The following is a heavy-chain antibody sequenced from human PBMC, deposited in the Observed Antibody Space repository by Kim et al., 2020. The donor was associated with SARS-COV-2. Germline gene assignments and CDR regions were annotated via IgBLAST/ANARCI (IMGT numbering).Heavy chain of an antibody. Sequence: GGSLRLSCAASGFTFGDYAMEWVRQAPGKGLEWVAGITWNSGSIGYADSVKGRFAISRDKAKNSLYLKMNSLRTEDTALYDCAGWSYYGMDVWGQGTTVTVSS. J-gene: IGHJ6*02. V-gene: IGHV3-9*01. D-gene: IGHD6-19*01. CDR2: ITWNSGSI. CDR1: GFTFGDYA. CDR3: AGWSYYGMDV.